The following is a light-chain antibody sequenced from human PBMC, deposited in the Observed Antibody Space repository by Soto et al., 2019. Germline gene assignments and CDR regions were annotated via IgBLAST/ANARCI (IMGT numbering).Light chain of an antibody. CDR1: SSDVGGYNY. CDR2: EVN. Sequence: QSALSQPPSASGSPGQSVTISCTGTSSDVGGYNYVSWYQHHPGKAPKLMIYEVNKRPSGVPDRFSGSESGNTASLTVSGLQAEDDSDYYCSSYAGSNNVVFGGGTKVTVL. J-gene: IGLJ2*01. V-gene: IGLV2-8*01. CDR3: SSYAGSNNVV.